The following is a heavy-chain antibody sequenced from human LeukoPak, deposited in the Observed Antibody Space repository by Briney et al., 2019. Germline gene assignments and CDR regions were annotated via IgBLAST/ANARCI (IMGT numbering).Heavy chain of an antibody. J-gene: IGHJ6*03. CDR3: ARDSNQYYYYYYHIDV. V-gene: IGHV4-38-2*02. Sequence: SETLSLTCNESGYSISSNFYWGWIRQPPGKGLERIGSIYHSGSPYYNPSLKSRITISLDTSKNQFSLRLRFVTAADTAVYYCARDSNQYYYYYYHIDVWGKGTTVTVSS. CDR2: IYHSGSP. D-gene: IGHD4-11*01. CDR1: GYSISSNFY.